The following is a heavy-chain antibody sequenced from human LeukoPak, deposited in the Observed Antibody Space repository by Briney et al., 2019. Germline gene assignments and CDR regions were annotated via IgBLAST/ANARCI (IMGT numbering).Heavy chain of an antibody. CDR2: ISYDGSNK. Sequence: GGSLRLSCAASGFTFSSYAMHWVRQAPGKGLEWGAVISYDGSNKYYADSVKGRFTISRDNSKNTLYLQMNSLRAEDTAVYYCAKVVPQGYYYMDVWGKGTTVTVSS. CDR3: AKVVPQGYYYMDV. J-gene: IGHJ6*03. V-gene: IGHV3-30-3*01. CDR1: GFTFSSYA.